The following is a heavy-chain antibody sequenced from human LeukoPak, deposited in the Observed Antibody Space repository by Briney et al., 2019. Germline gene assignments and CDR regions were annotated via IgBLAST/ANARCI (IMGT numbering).Heavy chain of an antibody. D-gene: IGHD3-22*01. Sequence: PGGSLRLSCDASGFSFSHYWMHWVRQAPGKGLVWVSRITTDESATAYADSVKGRFTISRDNAKNTLYLQMNSLRVEDTAVYFCARDNGYYSDSRDAFDIWGQGTMVTVSS. J-gene: IGHJ3*02. CDR2: ITTDESAT. CDR1: GFSFSHYW. V-gene: IGHV3-74*01. CDR3: ARDNGYYSDSRDAFDI.